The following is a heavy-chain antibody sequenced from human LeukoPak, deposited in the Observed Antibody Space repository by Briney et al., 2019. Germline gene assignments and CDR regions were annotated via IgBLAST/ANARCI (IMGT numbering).Heavy chain of an antibody. J-gene: IGHJ3*02. CDR3: ARWSSGRWDAFDI. Sequence: SETLSLTCTVSGGSISSSSYYWGWIRQPPGKGLEWIGSIYYSGSTYYNPSLKSRVTISVDTSKNQFSLKLSSVTAADTAVYYCARWSSGRWDAFDIWGQGTMVTVSS. D-gene: IGHD3-22*01. CDR1: GGSISSSSYY. CDR2: IYYSGST. V-gene: IGHV4-39*07.